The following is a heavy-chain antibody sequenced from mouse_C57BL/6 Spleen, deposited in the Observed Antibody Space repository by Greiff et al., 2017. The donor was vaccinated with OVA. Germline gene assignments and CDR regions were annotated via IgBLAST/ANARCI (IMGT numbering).Heavy chain of an antibody. CDR1: GFTFSSYT. J-gene: IGHJ1*03. CDR3: ARQGLRRYFDV. CDR2: ISGGGGNT. Sequence: EVQVVESGGGLVKPGGSLKLSCAASGFTFSSYTMSWVRQTPEKRLEWVATISGGGGNTYYPDSVTGRFTISRDNAKNTLYLQMSSLRSEDTALYYCARQGLRRYFDVWGTGTTVTVSS. D-gene: IGHD2-4*01. V-gene: IGHV5-9*01.